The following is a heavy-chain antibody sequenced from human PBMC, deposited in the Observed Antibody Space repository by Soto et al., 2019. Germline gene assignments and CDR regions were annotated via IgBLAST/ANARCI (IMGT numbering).Heavy chain of an antibody. CDR1: GFTFSSYG. J-gene: IGHJ5*02. Sequence: QVQLVESGGGVVQPGRSLRLSCAASGFTFSSYGMHWVRQAPGKGLEWVAVISYDGSNKYYADSVKGRFTISRDNSKNTLYLQMNSLRAEDTAVYYCAKDLRYYGSDNWFDPWGQGTLVTVSS. D-gene: IGHD3-10*01. CDR2: ISYDGSNK. V-gene: IGHV3-30*18. CDR3: AKDLRYYGSDNWFDP.